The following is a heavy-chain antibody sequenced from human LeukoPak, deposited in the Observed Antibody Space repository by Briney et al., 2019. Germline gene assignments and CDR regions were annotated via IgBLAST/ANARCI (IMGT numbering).Heavy chain of an antibody. D-gene: IGHD3-3*01. CDR1: GYTFTSYY. Sequence: ASVKVSCKASGYTFTSYYMHWVRQAPGQGLEWMGIINPSGGSTSYAQKFQGRVAMTRDTSTSTVYMELSSLRSEDTAVYYCARAFHDFWSGSYYMDVWGKGTTVTVSS. V-gene: IGHV1-46*01. CDR3: ARAFHDFWSGSYYMDV. J-gene: IGHJ6*03. CDR2: INPSGGST.